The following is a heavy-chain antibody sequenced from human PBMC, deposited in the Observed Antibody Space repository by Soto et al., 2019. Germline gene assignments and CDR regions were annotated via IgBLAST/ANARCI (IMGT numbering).Heavy chain of an antibody. V-gene: IGHV1-18*04. Sequence: GASVKVSCKASGYTFTSYGISWVRQAPGRGLEWMGWISAYNGNTNYAQKLQGRVTMTTDTSTSTAYMELRSLRSDDTAVYYCARGQLRRTHYYYYGMDVWGQGTTVTVSS. J-gene: IGHJ6*02. CDR1: GYTFTSYG. D-gene: IGHD2-2*01. CDR2: ISAYNGNT. CDR3: ARGQLRRTHYYYYGMDV.